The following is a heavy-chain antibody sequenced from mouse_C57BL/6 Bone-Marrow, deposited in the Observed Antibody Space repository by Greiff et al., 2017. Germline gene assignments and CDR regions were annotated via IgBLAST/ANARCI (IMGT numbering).Heavy chain of an antibody. CDR1: GYTFTSYW. CDR3: SRRWAYYCAY. CDR2: IYPSSGST. D-gene: IGHD2-10*01. Sequence: QVQLQQPGAELVKPGASVKMSCKASGYTFTSYWITWVKQRPGQGLEWIGDIYPSSGSTNYNEKFKSKATLTVDTSSSTAYLELSSLTTEDYAVYYCSRRWAYYCAYWGQGTLVTVSA. J-gene: IGHJ3*01. V-gene: IGHV1-55*01.